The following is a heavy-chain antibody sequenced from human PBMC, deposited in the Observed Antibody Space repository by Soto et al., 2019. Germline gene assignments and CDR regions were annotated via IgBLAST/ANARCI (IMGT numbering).Heavy chain of an antibody. V-gene: IGHV1-69*02. CDR1: GGTLNSNT. CDR2: ITPILGVT. D-gene: IGHD2-2*02. CDR3: ARWNEVAIIKETPYYYYGMDV. Sequence: QVQLVQSGAEVKKPGSSVKVSCEASGGTLNSNTITWVRQAPGQRLEWVGKITPILGVTTYAQRFQGRVTSTADKCTSTVYMDLSGLRSEDSAVYYCARWNEVAIIKETPYYYYGMDVWGQGTTVTVS. J-gene: IGHJ6*02.